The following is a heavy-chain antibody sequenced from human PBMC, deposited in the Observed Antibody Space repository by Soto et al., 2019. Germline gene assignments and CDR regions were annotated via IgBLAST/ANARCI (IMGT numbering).Heavy chain of an antibody. V-gene: IGHV4-59*01. CDR1: GDSISTNF. CDR3: ARGREYSSSGDFDS. J-gene: IGHJ4*02. CDR2: ITYSGNT. D-gene: IGHD6-6*01. Sequence: SETLSLTCPVSGDSISTNFWSWIRQPQGKGLEWLAYITYSGNTNYNPALKSRVTISVDMSKNQFTLKLSSVTAADTDVYYYARGREYSSSGDFDSWGQGTLVTVSS.